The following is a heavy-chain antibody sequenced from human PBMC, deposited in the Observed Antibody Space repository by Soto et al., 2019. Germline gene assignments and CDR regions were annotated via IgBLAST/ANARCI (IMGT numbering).Heavy chain of an antibody. J-gene: IGHJ1*01. V-gene: IGHV3-7*01. CDR1: GFRFTDSW. Sequence: PGGSLRLSCAASGFRFTDSWMSWVRQAPGKGLEWVAHINQGGSQKSYVDSAKGRFTISRDNAKTSLYLQMNSLRAEDTAVYYCVTWADAADEDYFHHWGQGTLVTVSS. CDR3: VTWADAADEDYFHH. D-gene: IGHD3-16*01. CDR2: INQGGSQK.